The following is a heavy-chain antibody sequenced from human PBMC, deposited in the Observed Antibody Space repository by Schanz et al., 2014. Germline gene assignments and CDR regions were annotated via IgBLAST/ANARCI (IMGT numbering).Heavy chain of an antibody. Sequence: QVQLVQSGAEVKKPGASVKVSCKASGYTFTRSGISWVRQAPGQGLEWMGWIGGSDGNTNFAQKVQGSVTMTTDTSTSTVYMELRSLTSDDSAVYYCARDRDQWDGNYLDYWGQGTLVTVSS. CDR2: IGGSDGNT. CDR1: GYTFTRSG. V-gene: IGHV1-18*01. J-gene: IGHJ4*02. CDR3: ARDRDQWDGNYLDY. D-gene: IGHD1-26*01.